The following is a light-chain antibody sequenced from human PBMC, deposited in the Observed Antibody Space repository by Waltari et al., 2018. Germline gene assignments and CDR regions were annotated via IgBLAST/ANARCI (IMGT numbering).Light chain of an antibody. V-gene: IGLV6-57*03. CDR3: QSYDIDDHWV. CDR2: EDN. Sequence: NFMLTQPHSVSESPGKTVTISCTRSSGPIASNYVQWYQQRPGSAPTTVIYEDNQRPSGLPDRFSGSIDIYSNSASLTISGLQTGDEADYYCQSYDIDDHWVFGGGTKLTVL. J-gene: IGLJ3*02. CDR1: SGPIASNY.